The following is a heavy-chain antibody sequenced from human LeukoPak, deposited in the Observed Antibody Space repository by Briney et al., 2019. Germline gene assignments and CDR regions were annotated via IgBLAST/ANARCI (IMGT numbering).Heavy chain of an antibody. V-gene: IGHV3-20*04. CDR2: INWNGGRT. CDR1: GFTFDDYG. CDR3: AREYYGSGSYYNVGY. J-gene: IGHJ4*02. Sequence: GGSLILSCAASGFTFDDYGMSWVRQAPGKGLEWVSGINWNGGRTGYADSVKGRFTISRDNAKKSLYVQMNSLRAEDTALYYCAREYYGSGSYYNVGYWGQGTLVTVSS. D-gene: IGHD3-10*01.